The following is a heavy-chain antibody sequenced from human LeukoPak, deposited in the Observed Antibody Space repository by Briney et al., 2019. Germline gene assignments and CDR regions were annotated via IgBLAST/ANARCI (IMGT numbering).Heavy chain of an antibody. J-gene: IGHJ6*03. CDR1: GGSISSSHYY. CDR2: IYYSGTT. Sequence: KASETLSLTCTVSGGSISSSHYYWGWIRQPPGKGLEWIGSIYYSGTTYYNPSLESRVTISDDTSKNRFSLMLTSVTAAGTAVYYCARQSSDYYYYYIDVWGEGTTVIVSS. CDR3: ARQSSDYYYYYIDV. V-gene: IGHV4-39*01.